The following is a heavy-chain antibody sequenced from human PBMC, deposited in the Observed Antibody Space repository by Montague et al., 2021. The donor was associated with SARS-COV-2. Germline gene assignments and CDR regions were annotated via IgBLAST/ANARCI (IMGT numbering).Heavy chain of an antibody. J-gene: IGHJ6*02. D-gene: IGHD3-9*01. CDR2: IDWDDDK. CDR3: ARRTYDMLTGYGYGMDV. CDR1: GSSLSTSGMC. V-gene: IGHV2-70*11. Sequence: PALVKPTQTLTLTCTFSGSSLSTSGMCVSWIRQPPGKALEWLARIDWDDDKYYSTFLKTRLTISKDTSKNQVVLTMTNMDPVDTATYYCARRTYDMLTGYGYGMDVWGQGTTVTVSS.